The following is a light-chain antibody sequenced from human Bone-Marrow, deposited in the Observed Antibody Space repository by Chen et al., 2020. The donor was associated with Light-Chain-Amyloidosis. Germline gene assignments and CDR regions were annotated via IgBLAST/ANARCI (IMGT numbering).Light chain of an antibody. Sequence: QSALTQPASVSESPGQSITISCTGTTSDVGAYDYVSWYQQHPGQAPKLNIHDVSNRPSGVSARFSGSKSDNTASLTISGLQAEDEADYYCSSYTSTYTVLFGGGTKLTVL. CDR2: DVS. J-gene: IGLJ2*01. CDR1: TSDVGAYDY. CDR3: SSYTSTYTVL. V-gene: IGLV2-14*03.